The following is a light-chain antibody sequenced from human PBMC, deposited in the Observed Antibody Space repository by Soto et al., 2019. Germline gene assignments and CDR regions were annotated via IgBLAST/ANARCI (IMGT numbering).Light chain of an antibody. Sequence: EIAMTQSPATLSVSPGARATLSCRASQSVSSSYLAWYQQKPGQAPRLLIYGASSRATGIPDRFSGSGSGTDFTLTISRLEPEDFAVYYCQQYGSSPGTFGQGTKVDIK. V-gene: IGKV3-20*01. J-gene: IGKJ1*01. CDR2: GAS. CDR1: QSVSSSY. CDR3: QQYGSSPGT.